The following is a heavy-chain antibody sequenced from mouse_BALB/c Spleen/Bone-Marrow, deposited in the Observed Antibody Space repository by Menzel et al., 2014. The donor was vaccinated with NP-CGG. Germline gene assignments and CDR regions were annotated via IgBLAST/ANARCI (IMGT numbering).Heavy chain of an antibody. CDR3: ARGKTGFYGMDY. V-gene: IGHV1-4*01. Sequence: VQLQQSGAELARPGASVKMSCKASGYTFTSYTMHWVKQRPGQGLEWIGYINPSSGYTNYNQKFKDTAALTVDKASSTAYMQRSSLTSADPADYYYARGKTGFYGMDYWGQGTSVTVSS. J-gene: IGHJ4*01. CDR2: INPSSGYT. CDR1: GYTFTSYT. D-gene: IGHD4-1*01.